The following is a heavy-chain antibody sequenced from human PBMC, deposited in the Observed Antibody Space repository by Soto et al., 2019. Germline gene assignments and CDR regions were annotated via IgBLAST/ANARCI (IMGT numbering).Heavy chain of an antibody. CDR2: IKSKTDGGTT. V-gene: IGHV3-15*01. D-gene: IGHD3-9*01. J-gene: IGHJ5*02. CDR1: GFTFSNAW. Sequence: EVQLVESGGGLVKPGGSLRLSCAASGFTFSNAWMSWVRQAPEKGLEWVGRIKSKTDGGTTDYAAPVKGRFTISRDNSKNTLYLQMNSLRAEDTAVYYCARDLNKGYYDILTGYYPSPSWFDPWGQGTLVTVSS. CDR3: ARDLNKGYYDILTGYYPSPSWFDP.